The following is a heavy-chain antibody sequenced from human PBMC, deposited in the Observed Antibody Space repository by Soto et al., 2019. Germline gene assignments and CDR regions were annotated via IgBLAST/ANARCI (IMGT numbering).Heavy chain of an antibody. CDR3: ARANRAWLQLDY. Sequence: ASVKVSCKASGYSFTTYYMQWVRQAPGQGLEWMGIVNPNGGFTNYAQKFQGRVTMTRDTSTSTVYMELSSLKSEDTAVYYCARANRAWLQLDYWGQGTQVTVSS. V-gene: IGHV1-46*01. CDR1: GYSFTTYY. CDR2: VNPNGGFT. D-gene: IGHD5-12*01. J-gene: IGHJ4*02.